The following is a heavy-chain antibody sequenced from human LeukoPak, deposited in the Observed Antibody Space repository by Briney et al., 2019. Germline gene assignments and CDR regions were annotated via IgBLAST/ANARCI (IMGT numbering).Heavy chain of an antibody. D-gene: IGHD6-19*01. Sequence: PGGSLRLSCAASGFTFSNYAMSWVRQAPGKGLEWVSGITTGGRPYYADSVKGRFTISRDNSENTVYLQMNSLSAEDTAVYYCARDLSAGWSFDYWGQGTLVTVSS. CDR2: ITTGGRP. CDR3: ARDLSAGWSFDY. CDR1: GFTFSNYA. J-gene: IGHJ4*02. V-gene: IGHV3-23*01.